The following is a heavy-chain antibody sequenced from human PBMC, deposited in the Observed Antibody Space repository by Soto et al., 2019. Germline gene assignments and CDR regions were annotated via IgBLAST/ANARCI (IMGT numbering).Heavy chain of an antibody. D-gene: IGHD3-9*01. CDR1: GGSISSYY. CDR3: ARADLTHYFDP. CDR2: VSYSGST. Sequence: PSETLSLTCTVSGGSISSYYWTWIRQPLGTGLEFIGYVSYSGSTNYNPSLKSRVTISVDTSKNQFSLNLSSVTAADTAVYYCARADLTHYFDPWGQGTLVTVSS. V-gene: IGHV4-59*01. J-gene: IGHJ4*02.